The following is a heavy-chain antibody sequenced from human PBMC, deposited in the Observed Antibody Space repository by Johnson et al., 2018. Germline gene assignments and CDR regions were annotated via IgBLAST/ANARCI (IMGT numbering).Heavy chain of an antibody. D-gene: IGHD3-3*01. CDR3: AKGARYYELSIGMDD. CDR2: ISYDGSTK. Sequence: VQLVESGGGVVQPGRSLRLSCAASGFTFSSNDMHWVRQAPGKGLEWVAVISYDGSTKYYADSVKGRFTISRDNSKNTLLMQMNSLRDEDTVVVYCAKGARYYELSIGMDDWGQGTTVSVSS. V-gene: IGHV3-30*18. J-gene: IGHJ6*02. CDR1: GFTFSSND.